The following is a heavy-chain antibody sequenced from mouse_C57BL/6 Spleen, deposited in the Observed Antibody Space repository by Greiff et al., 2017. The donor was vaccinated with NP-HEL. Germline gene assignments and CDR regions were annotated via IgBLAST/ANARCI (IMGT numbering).Heavy chain of an antibody. CDR3: AIYDGYDAMDY. V-gene: IGHV1-81*01. J-gene: IGHJ4*01. CDR1: GYTFTSYG. CDR2: IYPRSGNT. Sequence: QVHVKQSGAELARPGASVKLSCKASGYTFTSYGISWVKQRTGQGLEWIGEIYPRSGNTYYNEKFKGKATLTADKSSSTAYMELRSLTSEDSAVYFCAIYDGYDAMDYWGQGTSVTVSS. D-gene: IGHD2-3*01.